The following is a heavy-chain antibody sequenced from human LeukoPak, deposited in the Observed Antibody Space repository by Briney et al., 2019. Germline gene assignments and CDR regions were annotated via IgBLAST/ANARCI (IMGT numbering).Heavy chain of an antibody. D-gene: IGHD3-10*01. CDR2: IYYSGST. V-gene: IGHV4-59*01. CDR1: GGSISSYY. CDR3: ARDIYGSGSLFDY. J-gene: IGHJ4*02. Sequence: SETLSLTCTVSGGSISSYYWSWIRQPPGKGLEWIGYIYYSGSTNYNPSLKSRVTISVDTSKNQFSLKLSSVTAADTAVCYCARDIYGSGSLFDYWGQGTLVTVSS.